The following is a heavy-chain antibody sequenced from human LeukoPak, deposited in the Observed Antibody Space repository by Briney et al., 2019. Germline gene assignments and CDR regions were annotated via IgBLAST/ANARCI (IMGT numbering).Heavy chain of an antibody. V-gene: IGHV3-21*01. D-gene: IGHD2-15*01. Sequence: GGSLRLSCAASGFTFSSYWMHWVRQAPGKGLVWVSSISSSSSYIYYADSVKGRFTISRDNAKNSLYLQMNSLRAEDTAVYYCARVSVVVAPGIDHWGRGTLVTVSS. CDR1: GFTFSSYW. CDR2: ISSSSSYI. J-gene: IGHJ4*02. CDR3: ARVSVVVAPGIDH.